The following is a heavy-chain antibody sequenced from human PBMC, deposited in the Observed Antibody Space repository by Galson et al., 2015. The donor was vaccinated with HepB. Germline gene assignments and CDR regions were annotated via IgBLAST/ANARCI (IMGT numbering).Heavy chain of an antibody. Sequence: SLRLSCAASGFTFRNYAMHWVRQAPGKGLEYISAIGGDGSRTYYVDSMKGRFTISRDNSKNTLYLQISSLGPEDTAVYYCVKDVVTKIFGVISRLDYWGQGILVTVSS. D-gene: IGHD3-3*01. V-gene: IGHV3-64D*09. CDR2: IGGDGSRT. J-gene: IGHJ4*02. CDR3: VKDVVTKIFGVISRLDY. CDR1: GFTFRNYA.